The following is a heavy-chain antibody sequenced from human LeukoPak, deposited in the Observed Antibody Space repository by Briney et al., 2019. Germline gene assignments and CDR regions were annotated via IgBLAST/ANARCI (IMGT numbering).Heavy chain of an antibody. D-gene: IGHD3-10*02. J-gene: IGHJ4*02. Sequence: GASVKVSRKASVYNFINCGLSWVRQAPGQGLDWMGWISTYNGNSIYAQKFQGRVTMTTDTSTSTGYMDLRSPTSDDTAVYYCARVARTAVGVRYYFDEWGQGTLVSVSS. CDR1: VYNFINCG. V-gene: IGHV1-18*01. CDR2: ISTYNGNS. CDR3: ARVARTAVGVRYYFDE.